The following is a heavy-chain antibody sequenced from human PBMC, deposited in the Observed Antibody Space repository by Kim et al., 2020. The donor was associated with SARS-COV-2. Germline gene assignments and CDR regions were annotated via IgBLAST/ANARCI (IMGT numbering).Heavy chain of an antibody. CDR3: ARESHHGSIAAPPTAYGMDV. D-gene: IGHD6-13*01. CDR2: INHSGST. Sequence: SETLSLTCAVYGGSFSGYYWSWIRQPPGKGLEWIGEINHSGSTNYNPSLKSRVTISVDTSKNQFSLKLSSVTAADTAVYYCARESHHGSIAAPPTAYGMDVWGQGTTVTVSS. V-gene: IGHV4-34*01. CDR1: GGSFSGYY. J-gene: IGHJ6*02.